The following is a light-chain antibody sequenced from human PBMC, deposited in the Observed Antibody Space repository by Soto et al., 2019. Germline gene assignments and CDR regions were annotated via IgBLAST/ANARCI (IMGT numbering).Light chain of an antibody. J-gene: IGKJ4*01. CDR1: HDVSRN. CDR2: DAS. CDR3: QQYNSMLS. V-gene: IGKV1-33*01. Sequence: DIQMTQSPSSLSASEGDRVTITCQSSHDVSRNLNWFQQKPGEAPQLLIYDASNLERGVPSRFSGSGSGTDFTLTIRSLHPEDVATYYCQQYNSMLSFGGGTEVEIK.